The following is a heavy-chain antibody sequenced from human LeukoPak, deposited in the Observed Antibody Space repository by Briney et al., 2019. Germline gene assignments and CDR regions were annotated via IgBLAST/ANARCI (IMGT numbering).Heavy chain of an antibody. Sequence: SETLSLTCTVSGGSVSSGSYYWSWIRQPPGKGLEWIGYIYYSGSTNYNPSLKSRVTISVDTSKNQFSLKLSSVTAADTAVYYCASGVAVTPDYRGQGTLVTVSS. V-gene: IGHV4-61*01. CDR2: IYYSGST. CDR3: ASGVAVTPDY. D-gene: IGHD6-19*01. J-gene: IGHJ4*02. CDR1: GGSVSSGSYY.